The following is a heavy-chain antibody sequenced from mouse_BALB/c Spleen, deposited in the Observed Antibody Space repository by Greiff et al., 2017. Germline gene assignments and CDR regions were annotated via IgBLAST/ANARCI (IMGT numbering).Heavy chain of an antibody. D-gene: IGHD1-2*01. CDR2: ILPGSGST. J-gene: IGHJ4*01. CDR1: GYTFSSYW. CDR3: ARVLRLDYAMDY. Sequence: VKLVESGAELMKPGASVKISCKATGYTFSSYWIEWVKQRPGHGLEWIGEILPGSGSTNYNEKFKGKATFTADTSSNTAYMQLSSLTSEDSAVYYCARVLRLDYAMDYWGQGTSVTVSS. V-gene: IGHV1-9*01.